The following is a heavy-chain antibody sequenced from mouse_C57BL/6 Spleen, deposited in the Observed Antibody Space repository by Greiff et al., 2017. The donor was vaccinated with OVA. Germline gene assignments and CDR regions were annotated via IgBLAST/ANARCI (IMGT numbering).Heavy chain of an antibody. CDR2: IYPGNSDT. V-gene: IGHV1-5*01. J-gene: IGHJ2*01. Sequence: EVKLVESGTVLARPGASVKMSCKTSGYTFTSYWMHWVKQRPGQGLEWIGAIYPGNSDTSYNQKFKGKAKLTAVTSASTAYMELSSLTNEDSAVYYCTRYYYDYDEGFDYWGQGTTLTVSS. D-gene: IGHD2-4*01. CDR3: TRYYYDYDEGFDY. CDR1: GYTFTSYW.